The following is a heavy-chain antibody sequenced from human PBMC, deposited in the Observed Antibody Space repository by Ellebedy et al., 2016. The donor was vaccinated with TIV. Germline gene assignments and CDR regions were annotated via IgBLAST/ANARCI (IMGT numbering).Heavy chain of an antibody. CDR3: ARGPSIIAVAAFDY. V-gene: IGHV3-30-3*01. J-gene: IGHJ4*02. Sequence: GESLKISXAASGFTFSSYAMHWVRQAPGKGLEWVAVISYDGSNKYYADSVKGRFTISRDNSKNTLYLQMNSLRAEDTAVYYCARGPSIIAVAAFDYWGQGTLVTVSS. D-gene: IGHD6-19*01. CDR2: ISYDGSNK. CDR1: GFTFSSYA.